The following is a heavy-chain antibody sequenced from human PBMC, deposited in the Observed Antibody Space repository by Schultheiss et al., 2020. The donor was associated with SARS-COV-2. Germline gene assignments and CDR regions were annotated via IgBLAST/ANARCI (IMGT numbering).Heavy chain of an antibody. V-gene: IGHV4-59*12. CDR2: IYYSGST. D-gene: IGHD6-13*01. Sequence: SETLSLTCTVSGGSISSYYWSWIRQPPGKGLEWIGYIYYSGSTNYNPSLKSRVTISVDTSKNQFSLQLNSVTPEDTAVYYCAREPTRYSSSWFFDYWGQGTLVTVSS. J-gene: IGHJ4*02. CDR3: AREPTRYSSSWFFDY. CDR1: GGSISSYY.